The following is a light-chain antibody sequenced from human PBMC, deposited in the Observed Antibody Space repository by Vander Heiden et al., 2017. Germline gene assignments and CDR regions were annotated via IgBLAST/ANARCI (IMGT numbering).Light chain of an antibody. CDR1: SSDVGNFNF. V-gene: IGLV2-23*02. J-gene: IGLJ1*01. Sequence: QSALPPPASVSGSPGPSITISCTGTSSDVGNFNFVSWYQQDPGKAPKLMIFDVSQRPSGISNRFSGSKSGNTASLTISGLQAEDEADYYCCSYAGSSTYVFGTGTKVTVL. CDR2: DVS. CDR3: CSYAGSSTYV.